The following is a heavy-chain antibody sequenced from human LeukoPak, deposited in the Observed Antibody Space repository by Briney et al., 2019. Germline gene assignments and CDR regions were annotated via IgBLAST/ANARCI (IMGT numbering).Heavy chain of an antibody. V-gene: IGHV4-4*02. CDR1: GGSISSTNC. CDR2: ISLSGLT. Sequence: SETLSLTCGVSGGSISSTNCWSWVRQPPGQGLEWIGEISLSGLTNYNPSLKSRVTMSLDKSKNHLSLNLTSVTAADTAVYYCSRETGAFSPFGYWGQGTLVTVSS. D-gene: IGHD7-27*01. CDR3: SRETGAFSPFGY. J-gene: IGHJ4*02.